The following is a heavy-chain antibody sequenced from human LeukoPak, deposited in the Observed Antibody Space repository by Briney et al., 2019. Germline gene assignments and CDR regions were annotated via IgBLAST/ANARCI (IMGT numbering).Heavy chain of an antibody. D-gene: IGHD4-17*01. CDR2: ISTTTSAI. CDR1: GFTCSTYS. Sequence: GSLRLSCAGSGFTCSTYSMKWGGPGPGKGRGWVSYISTTTSAIYYADSVKGRFTVSRDNAKSSLYPQMNSLRAEETAEYYCARAPYGERGGSDYWGQGTLVTVSS. V-gene: IGHV3-48*01. CDR3: ARAPYGERGGSDY. J-gene: IGHJ4*02.